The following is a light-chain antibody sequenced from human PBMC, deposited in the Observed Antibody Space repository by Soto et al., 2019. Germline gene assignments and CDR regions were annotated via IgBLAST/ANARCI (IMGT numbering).Light chain of an antibody. CDR3: QQFGGSPRFT. J-gene: IGKJ2*01. Sequence: EIVLTQSPGTLSLSPGERATLSCRASQSVSSSYLAWYQQKPGQAPRLLIFGSSSRATGIPDRFSGSESGTDFILTISRLEREDFAVYFCQQFGGSPRFTFGQGTKLEIK. CDR2: GSS. CDR1: QSVSSSY. V-gene: IGKV3-20*01.